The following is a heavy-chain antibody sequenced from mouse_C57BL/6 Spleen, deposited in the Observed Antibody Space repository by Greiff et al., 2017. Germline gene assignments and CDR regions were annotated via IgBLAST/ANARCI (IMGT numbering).Heavy chain of an antibody. CDR1: GYTFTSYW. Sequence: QVQLQQPGAELVKPGASVKLSCKASGYTFTSYWMQWVKQRPGQGLEWIGEIDPSDSYTNYNQKFKGKATLTVDTSSSTAYMQLSSLTSEDSAVYYCARRLITTVVDRYFDVWGTGTTVTVSS. D-gene: IGHD1-1*01. V-gene: IGHV1-50*01. CDR2: IDPSDSYT. CDR3: ARRLITTVVDRYFDV. J-gene: IGHJ1*03.